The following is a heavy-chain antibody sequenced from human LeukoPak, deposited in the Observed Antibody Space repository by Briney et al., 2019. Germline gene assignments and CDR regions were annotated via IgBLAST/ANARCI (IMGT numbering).Heavy chain of an antibody. CDR3: AKGHTDYGTGFDL. D-gene: IGHD4-17*01. Sequence: PGGSLRLSCAASGFTFSTYAMSWVREAPGKGLEWVSIVGGGVNTYYVDSVKGRFTISRDNSKNTLYLQMSSLRVEDTAVYYCAKGHTDYGTGFDLWGQGTLVIVSS. V-gene: IGHV3-23*01. J-gene: IGHJ4*02. CDR2: VGGGVNT. CDR1: GFTFSTYA.